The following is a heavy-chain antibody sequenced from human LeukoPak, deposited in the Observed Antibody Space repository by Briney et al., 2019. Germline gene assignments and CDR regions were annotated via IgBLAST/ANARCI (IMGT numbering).Heavy chain of an antibody. CDR1: GGSISNNNW. CDR2: INHSGST. V-gene: IGHV4-4*02. Sequence: SGTLSLTCSVSGGSISNNNWWSWVRQPPGKGLEWIGEINHSGSTNYNPSLKSRVTISVDTSKNQFSLKLSSVTAADTAVYYCAGSSGYHIFDYWGQGTLVTVSS. CDR3: AGSSGYHIFDY. J-gene: IGHJ4*02. D-gene: IGHD3-22*01.